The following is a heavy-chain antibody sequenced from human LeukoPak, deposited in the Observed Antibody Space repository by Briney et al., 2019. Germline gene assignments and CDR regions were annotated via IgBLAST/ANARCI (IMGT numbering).Heavy chain of an antibody. D-gene: IGHD2-15*01. J-gene: IGHJ6*03. CDR2: IVVGSSDT. CDR3: AAGSSYSLYYYYNMDV. CDR1: GFAFSSSA. V-gene: IGHV1-58*02. Sequence: SVKVSCKASGFAFSSSAMQWMRQARGQRLEWIGWIVVGSSDTKYAQKFQERVTFTRDMSTSTAYMELSSLRSEDTAVYYCAAGSSYSLYYYYNMDVWGKGTTVTVS.